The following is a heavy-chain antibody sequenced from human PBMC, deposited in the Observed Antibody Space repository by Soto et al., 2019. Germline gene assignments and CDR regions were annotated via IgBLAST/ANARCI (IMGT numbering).Heavy chain of an antibody. CDR3: ASPDAYKGYYNGMDV. CDR1: GGTFSTYA. D-gene: IGHD1-1*01. CDR2: IIPIFRTA. V-gene: IGHV1-69*12. J-gene: IGHJ6*02. Sequence: QVQLVQSGAEVKKPGSSVKVSCKASGGTFSTYAISWVRQAPGQGLEWMGGIIPIFRTANYAQKFQGRVTITADESTSTAYMELSSLRSEDTAVYYCASPDAYKGYYNGMDVWGLGTTVTVSS.